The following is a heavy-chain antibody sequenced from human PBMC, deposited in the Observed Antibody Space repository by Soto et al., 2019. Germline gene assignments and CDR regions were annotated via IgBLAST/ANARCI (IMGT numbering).Heavy chain of an antibody. CDR3: AKDSLPYGSGSWGAFDI. Sequence: GGSLRLSCAAAGITFSSFAMTWVRQAPGKGLEWVSTISGSGTSTYYADSMKGRFTISRDNSKNTLYLQMNSLRAEDTAVYYCAKDSLPYGSGSWGAFDIWGQGTLVTVSS. J-gene: IGHJ3*02. CDR1: GITFSSFA. D-gene: IGHD3-10*01. CDR2: ISGSGTST. V-gene: IGHV3-23*01.